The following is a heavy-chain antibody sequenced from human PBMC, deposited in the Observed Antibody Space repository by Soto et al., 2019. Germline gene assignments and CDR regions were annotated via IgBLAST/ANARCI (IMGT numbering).Heavy chain of an antibody. CDR1: GGSISSYY. CDR2: IYYSGST. Sequence: PSETLSLTCTVSGGSISSYYWSWIRQPPGKGLEWIGYIYYSGSTNYNPSLKSRVTISVDTSKNQFSLKLSSVTAADTAVYYCASSDILTVYFPGDYHSYYMDVWGTGTTVTLSS. CDR3: ASSDILTVYFPGDYHSYYMDV. J-gene: IGHJ6*03. V-gene: IGHV4-59*08. D-gene: IGHD3-9*01.